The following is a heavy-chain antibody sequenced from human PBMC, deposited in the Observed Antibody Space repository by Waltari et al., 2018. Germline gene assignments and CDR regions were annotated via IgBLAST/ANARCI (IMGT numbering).Heavy chain of an antibody. CDR2: IYYSGRT. CDR3: ARDNYEFWSCYCGWYFYL. Sequence: QLQLQESGPGLVKPSETLSLPCTVSVGSISSSSYYWGWIRQPPGKGLEWIGSIYYSGRTYYNPYVTSRVTLSVATSTNQFSRKVSSVTDAETAVYYGARDNYEFWSCYCGWYFYLWGRGNLVTVSS. J-gene: IGHJ2*01. CDR1: VGSISSSSYY. V-gene: IGHV4-39*07. D-gene: IGHD3-3*01.